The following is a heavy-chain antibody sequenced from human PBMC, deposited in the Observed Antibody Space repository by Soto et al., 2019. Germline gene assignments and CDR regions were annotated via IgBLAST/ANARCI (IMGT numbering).Heavy chain of an antibody. CDR3: ARDSTVGREAFDI. Sequence: ASVKVSCKASGYTFNIYGITWVRQAPGQGLEWMGWIGGYNGDTNYAQKVQDRVTMTRDTSTSTAYMELRSLRSDDTALYYCARDSTVGREAFDIWGQGTMVTVS. CDR2: IGGYNGDT. D-gene: IGHD4-17*01. CDR1: GYTFNIYG. J-gene: IGHJ3*02. V-gene: IGHV1-18*01.